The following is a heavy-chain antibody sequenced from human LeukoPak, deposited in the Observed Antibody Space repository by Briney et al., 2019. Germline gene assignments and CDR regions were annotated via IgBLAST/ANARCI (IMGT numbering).Heavy chain of an antibody. J-gene: IGHJ4*02. CDR3: ARDSQLYYYDSSGYSYYFDY. CDR2: IIPIFGTA. V-gene: IGHV1-69*05. Sequence: SAKVSCKASGGTFSSYAISWVRQAPGQGLEWMGRIIPIFGTANYAQKFQGRVTITTDESTGTAYMELSSLRSEDTSVYYCARDSQLYYYDSSGYSYYFDYWGQGTLVTVSS. D-gene: IGHD3-22*01. CDR1: GGTFSSYA.